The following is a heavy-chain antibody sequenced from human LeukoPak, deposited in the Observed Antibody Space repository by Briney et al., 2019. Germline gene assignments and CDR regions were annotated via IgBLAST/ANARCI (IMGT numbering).Heavy chain of an antibody. CDR1: GFTVSSNY. J-gene: IGHJ4*02. V-gene: IGHV3-53*01. CDR3: AGEDGYCSGGNCYPYFDS. D-gene: IGHD2-15*01. CDR2: IYSGGST. Sequence: PGGSLRLSCAASGFTVSSNYMSWVRQAPGKGLEWVSVIYSGGSTYYADSVKGRFTISRDDSKNTLYLQMNSLRVEDTAVYYCAGEDGYCSGGNCYPYFDSWGQGTLVTVSS.